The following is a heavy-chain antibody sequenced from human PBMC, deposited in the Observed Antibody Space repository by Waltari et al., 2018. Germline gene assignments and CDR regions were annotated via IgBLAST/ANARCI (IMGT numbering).Heavy chain of an antibody. Sequence: QVQLVQSGAEVKKHGASVKVSCKASGYTFTSYAMHWVRQAPGQRLEWMGWINAGNGNTKYSQKFHGRVTITRATSASTAYMELSSLRSEDTAVYYCATDGYSGYDLLDYWGQGTLVTVSS. CDR3: ATDGYSGYDLLDY. CDR1: GYTFTSYA. J-gene: IGHJ4*02. D-gene: IGHD5-12*01. CDR2: INAGNGNT. V-gene: IGHV1-3*01.